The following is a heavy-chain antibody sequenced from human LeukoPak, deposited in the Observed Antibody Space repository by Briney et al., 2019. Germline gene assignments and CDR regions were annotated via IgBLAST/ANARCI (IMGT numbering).Heavy chain of an antibody. D-gene: IGHD2-2*03. J-gene: IGHJ5*02. CDR2: ISSSGSTI. CDR1: GFTFSDYY. V-gene: IGHV3-11*01. CDR3: AREIGFRTQTPFDP. Sequence: GGSLRLSCAASGFTFSDYYMSWIRQAPGKGLEWVSYISSSGSTIYYADSVKGRFIISRDNAKNSLYLQMNSLRAEDTAVYYCAREIGFRTQTPFDPWGQGTLVTVSS.